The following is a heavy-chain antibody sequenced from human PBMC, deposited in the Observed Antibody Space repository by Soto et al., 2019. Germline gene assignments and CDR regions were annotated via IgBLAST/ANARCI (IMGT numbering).Heavy chain of an antibody. Sequence: GSLRLSCAASGCTFSDYYMNWSRQAPGKGLERVSRIISSSSTIYYADSVKGRFTISRENTKNSLYLQMNRLRDEDTAIYYCARPRPYCTRGECTFTFFNYWGQGTLVTVSS. CDR1: GCTFSDYY. D-gene: IGHD2-8*01. CDR3: ARPRPYCTRGECTFTFFNY. CDR2: IISSSSTI. J-gene: IGHJ4*02. V-gene: IGHV3-11*01.